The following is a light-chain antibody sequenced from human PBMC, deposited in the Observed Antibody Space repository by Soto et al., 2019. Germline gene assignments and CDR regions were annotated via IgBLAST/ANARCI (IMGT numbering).Light chain of an antibody. CDR3: CAYSGFVTHYV. V-gene: IGLV2-11*01. J-gene: IGLJ1*01. Sequence: QSDLTQNRSVSGSPGQSVTISCTGTNNDVGNYISVSWYQHHPDKAPKLLIYDVGRRSSGVPDRFSCSKSGNTASLTISGLPAEDEADYYCCAYSGFVTHYVFVTGTKLTVL. CDR2: DVG. CDR1: NNDVGNYIS.